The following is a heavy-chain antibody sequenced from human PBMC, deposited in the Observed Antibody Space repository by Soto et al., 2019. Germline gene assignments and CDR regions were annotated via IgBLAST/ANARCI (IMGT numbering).Heavy chain of an antibody. D-gene: IGHD6-13*01. CDR2: INGDGSDI. J-gene: IGHJ4*02. CDR1: GFDFSNYW. CDR3: AKENGYSSSWFEFDY. Sequence: GGSLRLSCGASGFDFSNYWMHWVRQAPGKGLVWVSRINGDGSDIKYADSVKGRFTISRDNAKNTVYLQMNSLRADDTAVYYCAKENGYSSSWFEFDYWGQGTLVTVSS. V-gene: IGHV3-74*03.